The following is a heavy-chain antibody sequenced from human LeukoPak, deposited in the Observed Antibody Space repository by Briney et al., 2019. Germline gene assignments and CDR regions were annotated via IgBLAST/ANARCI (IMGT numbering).Heavy chain of an antibody. CDR1: GGTFSSYA. CDR2: IIPILGIA. J-gene: IGHJ6*02. CDR3: ARVHCSSTSCYPYYYYYGMDV. Sequence: SVKVSCKASGGTFSSYAISWVRQAPGQGLEWMGRIIPILGIANYAQKLQGRVTMTTDTSTSTAYMELRSLRSDDTAVYYCARVHCSSTSCYPYYYYYGMDVWGQGTTVTVSS. V-gene: IGHV1-69*04. D-gene: IGHD2-2*01.